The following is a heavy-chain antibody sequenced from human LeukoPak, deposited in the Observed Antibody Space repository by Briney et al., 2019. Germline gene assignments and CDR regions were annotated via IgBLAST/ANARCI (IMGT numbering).Heavy chain of an antibody. V-gene: IGHV4-38-2*02. CDR1: GYSISSGYY. CDR3: ARVRFTWRGGSCYYFDY. Sequence: SETLSLTCTVSGYSISSGYYWGWIRQPPGKGLEWIGSIYHSGSTYYNPSLKSRVTISVDTSKNQFSLKLSSVTAADTAVYYCARVRFTWRGGSCYYFDYWGQGTLVTVSS. J-gene: IGHJ4*02. D-gene: IGHD2-15*01. CDR2: IYHSGST.